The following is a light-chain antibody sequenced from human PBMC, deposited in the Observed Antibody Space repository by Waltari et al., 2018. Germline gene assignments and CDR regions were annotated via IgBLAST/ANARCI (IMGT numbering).Light chain of an antibody. CDR1: QNIKSW. Sequence: DTQMTQSPSTLSASVGDRVTITCRAGQNIKSWLARYQQKPGKAPKFLIYKASSLESGVPSRFSGSGSGTEFTRTISNLQPDDFRTYYCQKYNSYPRTFGEGTKVEIK. J-gene: IGKJ1*01. CDR3: QKYNSYPRT. CDR2: KAS. V-gene: IGKV1-5*03.